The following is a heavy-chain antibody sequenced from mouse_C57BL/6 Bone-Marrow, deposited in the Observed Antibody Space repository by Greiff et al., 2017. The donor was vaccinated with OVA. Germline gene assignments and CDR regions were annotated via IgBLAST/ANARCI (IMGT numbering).Heavy chain of an antibody. V-gene: IGHV1-42*01. Sequence: EVQLQQSGAELARPGASVKISCKASGYSFTGYYMNWVKQSPEKSLEWIGEINPSTGGTTYNQKFKAKATLTVDKSSSTAYMQLKSLTSEDSAVYYCARRRMYYYGTFDYWGQGTTLTVSS. CDR3: ARRRMYYYGTFDY. CDR2: INPSTGGT. D-gene: IGHD1-1*01. J-gene: IGHJ2*01. CDR1: GYSFTGYY.